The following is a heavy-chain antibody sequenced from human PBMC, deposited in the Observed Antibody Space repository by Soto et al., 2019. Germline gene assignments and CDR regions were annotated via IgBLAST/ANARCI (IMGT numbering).Heavy chain of an antibody. J-gene: IGHJ3*02. Sequence: QLHLVQSGAVVKKPGASVTVSCSASGYPVTAYYMHWVRQAPGRGLEWMGGINPATGAAKYTQTFRGRVTRTRDTSTRTVFMELSGLTSEDTAVFSGARGGGVGVAGSAAFDMWGQGTLVTVSS. V-gene: IGHV1-2*02. CDR1: GYPVTAYY. D-gene: IGHD3-3*01. CDR2: INPATGAA. CDR3: ARGGGVGVAGSAAFDM.